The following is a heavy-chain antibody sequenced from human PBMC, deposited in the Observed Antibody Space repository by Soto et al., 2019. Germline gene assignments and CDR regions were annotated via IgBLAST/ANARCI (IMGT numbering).Heavy chain of an antibody. V-gene: IGHV1-69*13. CDR1: GGTFSSYA. Sequence: SVKVSCKASGGTFSSYAISWVRQAPGQGLEWMGGIIPIFGTANYAQKFQGRVTITADESTSTAYMELSSLRSEDTAVYYCARDRNIVATIYNYYGMDVWGQGTTVTVSS. CDR2: IIPIFGTA. J-gene: IGHJ6*02. CDR3: ARDRNIVATIYNYYGMDV. D-gene: IGHD5-12*01.